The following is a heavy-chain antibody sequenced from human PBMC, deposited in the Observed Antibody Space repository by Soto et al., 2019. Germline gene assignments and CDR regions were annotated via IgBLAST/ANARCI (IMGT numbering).Heavy chain of an antibody. CDR3: ASGRVGATTDYFDY. CDR2: IYYSGNT. Sequence: SETLSLTCSVSGGSISRGGYYWSWIRQHPGRGLEWIGYIYYSGNTYYNPSLKSRVTISVDTSKNQFSLKLSAVTAADTAVYYCASGRVGATTDYFDYWGQGTLVTFSS. D-gene: IGHD1-26*01. CDR1: GGSISRGGYY. V-gene: IGHV4-31*03. J-gene: IGHJ4*02.